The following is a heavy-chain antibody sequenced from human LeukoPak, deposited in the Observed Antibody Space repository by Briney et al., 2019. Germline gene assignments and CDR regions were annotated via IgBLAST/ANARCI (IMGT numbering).Heavy chain of an antibody. CDR2: ISGSGGST. CDR1: GFTFSSYA. V-gene: IGHV3-23*01. J-gene: IGHJ4*02. D-gene: IGHD1-26*01. CDR3: VVGSWRKFDY. Sequence: GGSLRFSCAASGFTFSSYAMSWARQAPGKGLEWVSAISGSGGSTYYADSVKGRFTISRDNSKNTLYLQMNSLRAEDTAVYYGVVGSWRKFDYWGQGTLVTVSS.